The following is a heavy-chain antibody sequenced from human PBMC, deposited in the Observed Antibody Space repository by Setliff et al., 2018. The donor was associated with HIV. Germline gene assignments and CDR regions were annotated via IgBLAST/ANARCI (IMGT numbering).Heavy chain of an antibody. CDR2: ISYDGSRI. D-gene: IGHD3-22*01. CDR3: AKEGPYYYNSGGYYYDYFDY. V-gene: IGHV3-30*07. CDR1: GFTFRTFA. Sequence: GGSLRLSCVASGFTFRTFAMHWVRQAPGKGLEWVSVISYDGSRISYADSVKGRFTISRDNSKNTLFLQMNSLRAEDTAVYYCAKEGPYYYNSGGYYYDYFDYWGQGTLVTVSS. J-gene: IGHJ4*02.